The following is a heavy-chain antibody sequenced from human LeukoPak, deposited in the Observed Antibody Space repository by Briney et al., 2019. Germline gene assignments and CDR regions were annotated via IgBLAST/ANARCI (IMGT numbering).Heavy chain of an antibody. CDR3: ARGFYSSSY. V-gene: IGHV4-34*01. Sequence: SKTLSLTCAVYGGSFSGYYWSWIRQPPGKGLEWIGEINHSGSTNYNPSLKSRVTISVDTSKNQFSLKLSSVTAADTAVYYCARGFYSSSYWGQGTLVTVSS. CDR2: INHSGST. D-gene: IGHD6-13*01. CDR1: GGSFSGYY. J-gene: IGHJ4*02.